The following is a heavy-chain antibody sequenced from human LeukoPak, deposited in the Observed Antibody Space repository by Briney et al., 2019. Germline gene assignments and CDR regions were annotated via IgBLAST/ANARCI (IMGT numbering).Heavy chain of an antibody. J-gene: IGHJ5*02. V-gene: IGHV1-2*02. D-gene: IGHD3-22*01. CDR1: GYTFTDYY. CDR2: INPNSGGT. Sequence: ASVKVSCKASGYTFTDYYMHWVRQAPGQGLEWTGRINPNSGGTNFAQKFQGRVTMTRDTSISTAYMELSRLRSDDTAVYYCARDPTITMIVVVPVPNWFDPWGQGTLVTVSS. CDR3: ARDPTITMIVVVPVPNWFDP.